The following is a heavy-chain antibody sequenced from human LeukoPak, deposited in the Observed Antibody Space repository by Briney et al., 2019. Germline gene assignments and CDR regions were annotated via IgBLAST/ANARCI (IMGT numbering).Heavy chain of an antibody. V-gene: IGHV3-30*18. D-gene: IGHD6-13*01. J-gene: IGHJ6*04. CDR1: GFTFSSYG. Sequence: PGRSLRLSCAASGFTFSSYGMHWVRQAPGKGLEWVAVISYDGSNKYYADSVKGRFTISRDNSKNTLYLQMNSLRAEDTAVYYCAKDLETAAGTNSYYGMDVWGKGTTVTVSS. CDR2: ISYDGSNK. CDR3: AKDLETAAGTNSYYGMDV.